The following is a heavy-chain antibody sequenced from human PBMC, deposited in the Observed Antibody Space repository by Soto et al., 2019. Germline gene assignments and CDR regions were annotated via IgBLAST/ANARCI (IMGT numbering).Heavy chain of an antibody. CDR2: ISDRDGST. J-gene: IGHJ4*02. V-gene: IGHV3-23*04. D-gene: IGHD3-22*01. CDR3: AKAISGYYAPSDY. CDR1: GFTFSSFA. Sequence: EVQLVESGGGLVQPGGSLRLSCAASGFTFSSFAMSWVRQAPGKGLEWVSVISDRDGSTYYADSVRGRFTISRDDSKSTLYLQMNSLRGDDTAIYYCAKAISGYYAPSDYWGQGTQVTVSS.